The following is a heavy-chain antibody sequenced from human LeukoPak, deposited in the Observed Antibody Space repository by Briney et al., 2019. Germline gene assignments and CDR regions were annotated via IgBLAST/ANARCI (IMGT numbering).Heavy chain of an antibody. D-gene: IGHD6-19*01. CDR2: ISRSSSYI. Sequence: GGSLRLSCAASGFTFTNYSMNWVRQAPGKGLEWVSSISRSSSYIYYGDSVKGRFTISRDNAKNSLYLQMNSLRAEDTAIYYCARKGYSSGWYGLDYYYYMDVWGKGTTVTVSS. J-gene: IGHJ6*03. CDR1: GFTFTNYS. CDR3: ARKGYSSGWYGLDYYYYMDV. V-gene: IGHV3-21*01.